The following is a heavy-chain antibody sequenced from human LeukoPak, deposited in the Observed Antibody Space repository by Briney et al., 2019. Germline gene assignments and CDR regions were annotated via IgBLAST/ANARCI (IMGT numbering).Heavy chain of an antibody. V-gene: IGHV4-61*02. J-gene: IGHJ4*02. CDR1: GGSVSSGTYY. CDR2: IYTSGST. Sequence: SQTLSLTCTVSGGSVSSGTYYWTWIRQPAGKGLEWIGRIYTSGSTNFDPSLKSRVSISLDTSHNQFFLKLSSVTAADTAVYYCAREGAARNFDYWGQGILVTVSS. CDR3: AREGAARNFDY. D-gene: IGHD6-6*01.